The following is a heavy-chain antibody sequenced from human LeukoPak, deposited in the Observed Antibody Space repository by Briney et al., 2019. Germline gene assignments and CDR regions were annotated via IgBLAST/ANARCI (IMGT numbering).Heavy chain of an antibody. CDR2: INHSGST. CDR3: ASLNTGSNPRDY. J-gene: IGHJ4*02. CDR1: GGSFSGYY. Sequence: SETLSLTCAVYGGSFSGYYWSWIRQPPRKGLEWIGEINHSGSTNYNPSLKSRVTISIDTSKNQFSLKLSSVTAADTAVYYCASLNTGSNPRDYWGQGTLVTVSS. D-gene: IGHD1-14*01. V-gene: IGHV4-34*01.